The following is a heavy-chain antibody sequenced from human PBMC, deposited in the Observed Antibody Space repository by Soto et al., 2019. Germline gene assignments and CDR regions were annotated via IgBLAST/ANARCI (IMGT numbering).Heavy chain of an antibody. D-gene: IGHD2-2*01. CDR1: GGSISSSSYY. Sequence: SETLSLTCTVSGGSISSSSYYWGWIRQPPGKGLEWIGSIYYSGSTYYNPSLKSRVTISVDTSKNQFSLKLSSVTAADTAVYYCARTERGYCSSTSCYDYWGQGTLVTVSS. CDR2: IYYSGST. CDR3: ARTERGYCSSTSCYDY. J-gene: IGHJ4*02. V-gene: IGHV4-39*01.